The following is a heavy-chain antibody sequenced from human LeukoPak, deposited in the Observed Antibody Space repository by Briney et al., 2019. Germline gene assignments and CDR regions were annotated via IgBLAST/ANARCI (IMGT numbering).Heavy chain of an antibody. D-gene: IGHD1-26*01. J-gene: IGHJ3*02. Sequence: NPSETLSLTCTVSGGSISSYYWSWIRQPPGKGLEWIGYIYYSGSTNYNPSLKSRVTISVDTSKNQFSLKLSSVTAADTAVYYCASRGRGSAFDIWGQGTMVTVSS. V-gene: IGHV4-59*01. CDR3: ASRGRGSAFDI. CDR1: GGSISSYY. CDR2: IYYSGST.